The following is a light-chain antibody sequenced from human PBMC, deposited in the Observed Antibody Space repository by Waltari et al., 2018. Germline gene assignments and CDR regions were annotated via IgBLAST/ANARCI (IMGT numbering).Light chain of an antibody. CDR3: QQHGTLPAT. Sequence: EIVLTQSPGTASLSPGERVTLSCRASQSFGSSSVAWYQKKPGQAPRLVIYRASRRATGIPDRFRVGGSGTDFSLTSSRLEPEDFAVYYCQQHGTLPATFSQGTKVEIK. CDR2: RAS. CDR1: QSFGSSS. J-gene: IGKJ1*01. V-gene: IGKV3-20*01.